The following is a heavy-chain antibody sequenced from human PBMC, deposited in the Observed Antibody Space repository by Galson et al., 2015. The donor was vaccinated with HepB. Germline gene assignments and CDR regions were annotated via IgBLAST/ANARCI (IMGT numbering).Heavy chain of an antibody. V-gene: IGHV1-69*04. J-gene: IGHJ3*02. Sequence: SVKVSCKASGGTFSSYAISWVRQAPGQGLEWMGRIIPILGIANYAQKFQGRVTITADKSTSTAYMELSSLRSEDTAVYYCARDGDSSGWYGPRGGAFDIWGQGTMVTVSS. CDR2: IIPILGIA. D-gene: IGHD6-19*01. CDR3: ARDGDSSGWYGPRGGAFDI. CDR1: GGTFSSYA.